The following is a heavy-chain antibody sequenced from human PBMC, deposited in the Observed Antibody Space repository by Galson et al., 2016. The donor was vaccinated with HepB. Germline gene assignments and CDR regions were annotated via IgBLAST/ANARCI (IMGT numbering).Heavy chain of an antibody. D-gene: IGHD3-10*01. CDR3: ARLGVNRGEFDY. Sequence: SETLSLTCTVSAGSVSSASYYWSWIRQPPGTGLGWIGYIYYNGSTTYNPSLKSRLTISVDTSKNQFSLKMTSMTAADTAVYYCARLGVNRGEFDYWGQGTLVTVSS. CDR1: AGSVSSASYY. V-gene: IGHV4-61*01. J-gene: IGHJ4*02. CDR2: IYYNGST.